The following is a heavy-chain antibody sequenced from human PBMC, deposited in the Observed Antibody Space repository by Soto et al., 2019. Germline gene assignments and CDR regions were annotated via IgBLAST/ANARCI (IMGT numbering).Heavy chain of an antibody. CDR1: GYSFTSYW. D-gene: IGHD5-18*01. CDR2: IYPGDSDT. J-gene: IGHJ6*02. CDR3: ARHTIQPWPLYYYGMDV. Sequence: GSLKISCKGSGYSFTSYWIGWVRQMPGKGLEWMGIIYPGDSDTRYSPSFQGQVTISADKSISTAYLQWSSLKASDTAMYYCARHTIQPWPLYYYGMDVWGQGTTVTVSS. V-gene: IGHV5-51*01.